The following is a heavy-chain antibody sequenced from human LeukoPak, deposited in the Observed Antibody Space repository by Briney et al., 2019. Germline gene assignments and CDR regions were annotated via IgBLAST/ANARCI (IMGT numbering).Heavy chain of an antibody. J-gene: IGHJ4*02. CDR2: LDQSGSQK. Sequence: FTSSASGFTFNGAWLNWVRQAPGKGLEWVVNLDQSGSQKRYVDSVKGRFTISKDNPGTSLYLEMNSLRAEDTAIYYCAIWTSGNFWGQGTLVTVSS. CDR1: GFTFNGAW. D-gene: IGHD1-1*01. V-gene: IGHV3-7*01. CDR3: AIWTSGNF.